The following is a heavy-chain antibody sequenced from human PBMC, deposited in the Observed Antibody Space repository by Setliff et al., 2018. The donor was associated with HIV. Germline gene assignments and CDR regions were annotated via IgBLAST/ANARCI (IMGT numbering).Heavy chain of an antibody. J-gene: IGHJ5*02. CDR1: GYTFTAFR. Sequence: ASVKVSCKASGYTFTAFRINWVRQAPGQGLEWMGWITPFNGRTNYAQRFQGRVTMTTDTSTNTAYMELRSLRSDDTAVYYCARADETTIFGVVYSVGYWFDPWGQGTLVTVSS. V-gene: IGHV1-18*01. D-gene: IGHD3-3*01. CDR3: ARADETTIFGVVYSVGYWFDP. CDR2: ITPFNGRT.